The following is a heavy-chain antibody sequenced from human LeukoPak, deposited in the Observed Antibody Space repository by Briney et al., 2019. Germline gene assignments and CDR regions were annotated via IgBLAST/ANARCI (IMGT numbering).Heavy chain of an antibody. CDR2: IYYSGST. Sequence: SETLSLTCTVSGGSISSSSYYWGWIRQPPGKGLEWIGSIYYSGSTYYNPSLKSRVTMSVDTSKNQFSLKLSSVTAADTAVYYCARQAPGYSYGYVYWGQGTLVTVSS. V-gene: IGHV4-39*01. D-gene: IGHD5-18*01. J-gene: IGHJ4*02. CDR1: GGSISSSSYY. CDR3: ARQAPGYSYGYVY.